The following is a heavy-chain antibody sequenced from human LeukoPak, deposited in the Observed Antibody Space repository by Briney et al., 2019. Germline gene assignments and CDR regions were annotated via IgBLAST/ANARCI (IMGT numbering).Heavy chain of an antibody. CDR2: SRNTADGYTT. Sequence: PGGSLRLSCAASGFTLSDHYMDWVRQAPGNGLEWVGRSRNTADGYTTAFAATVKGRFTISRDDSKDSLYLQMNSLKLEDTAVYYCARGGPYGGSSAFVYWGEGALVTVSS. J-gene: IGHJ4*02. CDR1: GFTLSDHY. D-gene: IGHD4-23*01. V-gene: IGHV3-72*01. CDR3: ARGGPYGGSSAFVY.